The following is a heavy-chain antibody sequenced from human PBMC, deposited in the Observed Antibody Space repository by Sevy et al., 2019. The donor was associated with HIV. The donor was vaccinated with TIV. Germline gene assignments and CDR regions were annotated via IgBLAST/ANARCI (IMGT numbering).Heavy chain of an antibody. J-gene: IGHJ4*02. V-gene: IGHV4-39*01. CDR3: ARHSFKHGYRPHYFDY. Sequence: SETLSLTCSVSGGSITSKTYFWAWIRQSPGKGLEWIGSVYHSGSTYHSPSLQSRVGISVDTSRRHFSLKLSSVTATDTAVYYCARHSFKHGYRPHYFDYWSQGPLVTVSS. CDR1: GGSITSKTYF. CDR2: VYHSGST. D-gene: IGHD5-18*01.